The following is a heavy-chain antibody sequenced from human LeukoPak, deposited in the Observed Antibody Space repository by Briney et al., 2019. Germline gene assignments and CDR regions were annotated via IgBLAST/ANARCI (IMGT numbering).Heavy chain of an antibody. D-gene: IGHD4-11*01. CDR1: GFTFSSYA. V-gene: IGHV3-23*01. J-gene: IGHJ6*03. Sequence: PGGSLRLSCAASGFTFSSYAMSWVRQAPGKGLEWGSAISGSGGSTYYADSVKGRFTISRENAKNSLSLQMNSLRAEDTAVYYCARELLTYSNHKLGHYMDVWGKGTTVTVSS. CDR3: ARELLTYSNHKLGHYMDV. CDR2: ISGSGGST.